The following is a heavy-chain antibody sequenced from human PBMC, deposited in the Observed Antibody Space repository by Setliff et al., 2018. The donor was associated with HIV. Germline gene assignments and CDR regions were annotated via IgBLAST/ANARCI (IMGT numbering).Heavy chain of an antibody. CDR1: GGSFSGYY. J-gene: IGHJ6*02. CDR2: INHSGST. Sequence: NPSETLSLTCAVYGGSFSGYYWSWIRQPPGKGLEWIGEINHSGSTNYNPSLKSRVTISVDTSKNQFSLKLSSVTAADTAVYYCARGAHTPGQYHDFWSGPYYGMDVWGQGTTVTVSS. V-gene: IGHV4-34*01. CDR3: ARGAHTPGQYHDFWSGPYYGMDV. D-gene: IGHD3-3*01.